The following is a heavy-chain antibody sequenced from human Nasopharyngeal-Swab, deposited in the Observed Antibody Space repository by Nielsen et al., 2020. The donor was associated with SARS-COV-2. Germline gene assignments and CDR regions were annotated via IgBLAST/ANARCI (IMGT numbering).Heavy chain of an antibody. CDR2: IYYSGST. Sequence: LRLSCTVSGGSISSGGYYWSWIRQHPGKGLEWIGYIYYSGSTYYNPSLKSRVTISVDTSKNQFSLKLSSVPAADTAVYYCARERPLNYYDSSGFDDFDYWGQGTLVTVSS. CDR1: GGSISSGGYY. CDR3: ARERPLNYYDSSGFDDFDY. J-gene: IGHJ4*02. V-gene: IGHV4-31*03. D-gene: IGHD3-22*01.